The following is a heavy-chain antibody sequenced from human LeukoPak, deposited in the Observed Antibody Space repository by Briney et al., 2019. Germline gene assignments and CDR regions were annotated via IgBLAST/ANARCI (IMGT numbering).Heavy chain of an antibody. CDR3: ARLMYRGTYSEVFDI. CDR2: IYPGDSDT. Sequence: GESLKISCEASGYRFTNYWIGWVRQMPGKGLEWMGIIYPGDSDTRYSPSFQGQVTISADKSISTAYLQWSSLKASDTAIYYCARLMYRGTYSEVFDIWGQGTMVTVSS. J-gene: IGHJ3*02. CDR1: GYRFTNYW. D-gene: IGHD1-26*01. V-gene: IGHV5-51*01.